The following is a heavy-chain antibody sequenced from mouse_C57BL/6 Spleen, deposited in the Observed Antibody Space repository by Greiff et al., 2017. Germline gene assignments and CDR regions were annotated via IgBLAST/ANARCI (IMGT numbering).Heavy chain of an antibody. D-gene: IGHD1-1*02. CDR2: ISNGGGST. Sequence: EVQVVESGGGLVQPGGSLKLSCAASGFTFSDYYMYWVRQTPEKRLEWVAYISNGGGSTYYPDTVKGRFTISRDNAKNTLYLQMSRLKSEDTAMYYCARQGWLGAMDYWGQGTSVTVSS. CDR3: ARQGWLGAMDY. J-gene: IGHJ4*01. V-gene: IGHV5-12*01. CDR1: GFTFSDYY.